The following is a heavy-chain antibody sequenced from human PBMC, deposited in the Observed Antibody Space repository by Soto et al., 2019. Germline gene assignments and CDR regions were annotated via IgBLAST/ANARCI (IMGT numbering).Heavy chain of an antibody. CDR1: GGSVNGYY. D-gene: IGHD3-3*01. J-gene: IGHJ5*02. V-gene: IGHV4-34*01. CDR3: ASRITVFGLLIPPFDP. CDR2: INHTGGT. Sequence: SETLSLTCAVYGGSVNGYYWNWIRQPPGKGLEWIGEINHTGGTHYNPSLKSRVTMSVDTSKNQFPLRLSSVTAAYTAIYYCASRITVFGLLIPPFDPWGHGTQVTVSS.